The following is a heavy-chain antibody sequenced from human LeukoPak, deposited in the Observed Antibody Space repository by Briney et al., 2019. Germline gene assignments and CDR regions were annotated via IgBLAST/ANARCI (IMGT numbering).Heavy chain of an antibody. J-gene: IGHJ6*02. V-gene: IGHV3-23*01. CDR2: ISGSGGST. CDR1: GFTFSSYA. Sequence: GGSLRLSCAASGFTFSSYAMSWVRQAPGKGLEWVSAISGSGGSTYYADSVKGRFTISRDNSKNTLYLQMDSLRAEDTAVYYCAKVAAAGTMKFYCYYGMDVWGQGTTVTVSS. CDR3: AKVAAAGTMKFYCYYGMDV. D-gene: IGHD6-13*01.